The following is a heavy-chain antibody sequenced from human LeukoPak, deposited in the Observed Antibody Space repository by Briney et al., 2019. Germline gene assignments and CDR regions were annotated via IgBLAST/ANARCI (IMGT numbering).Heavy chain of an antibody. CDR2: IIPIFGTA. D-gene: IGHD3-22*01. Sequence: SXXVXCKASGGTFSSYAISWVRQAPGQGLEWMGRIIPIFGTANYAQKFQGRVTITTDESTSTAYMELSSLRSEDTAVYYCATQKDTYYYDSSGYSPLDYWGQGTLVTVSS. V-gene: IGHV1-69*05. J-gene: IGHJ4*02. CDR1: GGTFSSYA. CDR3: ATQKDTYYYDSSGYSPLDY.